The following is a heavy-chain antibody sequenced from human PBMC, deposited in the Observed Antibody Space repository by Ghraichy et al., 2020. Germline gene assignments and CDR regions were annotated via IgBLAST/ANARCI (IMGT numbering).Heavy chain of an antibody. CDR3: AKVRDGFTWGLFDY. CDR1: GFTFRDYG. D-gene: IGHD5-24*01. V-gene: IGHV3-23*01. CDR2: ISDDGTYS. J-gene: IGHJ4*01. Sequence: GESLNISCKASGFTFRDYGMTWVRQAPGKGLEWVSSISDDGTYSYYGDSVKGRFTISRDSSKNTLYLQMNSLRGEDTAVYYCAKVRDGFTWGLFDYWGHGTLVTVSS.